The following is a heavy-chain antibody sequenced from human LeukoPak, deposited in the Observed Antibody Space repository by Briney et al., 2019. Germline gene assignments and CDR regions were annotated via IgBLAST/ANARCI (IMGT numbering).Heavy chain of an antibody. Sequence: PSETLSLTCAVYGGSFSGYYWSWIRQPPGKGLEWIGEINHSGSTNYNPSLKSRVTISVDTSKNQFSLKLSSVTAADTAVYYCARDHDYGDYSYGMDVWGQGTTVAVSS. J-gene: IGHJ6*02. D-gene: IGHD4-17*01. CDR1: GGSFSGYY. CDR2: INHSGST. CDR3: ARDHDYGDYSYGMDV. V-gene: IGHV4-34*01.